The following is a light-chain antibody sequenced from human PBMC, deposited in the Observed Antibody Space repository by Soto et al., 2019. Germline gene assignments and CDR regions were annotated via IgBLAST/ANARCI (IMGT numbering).Light chain of an antibody. Sequence: QSALTQPASVSGSPGQSITISCTGTSSDVGSYNLVSWYQHHPGKAPKLMIYESSARPSGVSNRFSGSKSGNTASLTISGLQAEDEADYYCCSYAGRSTVVFGGGTKLTVL. CDR3: CSYAGRSTVV. CDR2: ESS. V-gene: IGLV2-23*01. CDR1: SSDVGSYNL. J-gene: IGLJ2*01.